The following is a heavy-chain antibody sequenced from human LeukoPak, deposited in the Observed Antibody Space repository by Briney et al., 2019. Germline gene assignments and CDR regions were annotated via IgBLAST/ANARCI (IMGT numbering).Heavy chain of an antibody. J-gene: IGHJ4*02. CDR2: IKSDGSST. CDR3: AKGRGRITMIVVLDY. CDR1: GFTFRSYW. D-gene: IGHD3-22*01. Sequence: TGGSLRLSCAASGFTFRSYWMHWVRLPPGKGLVWVSRIKSDGSSTSYADFVKGRFTISRDNAKNTLYLQMNSLRAEDTAVYYCAKGRGRITMIVVLDYWGQGTLVTVSS. V-gene: IGHV3-74*01.